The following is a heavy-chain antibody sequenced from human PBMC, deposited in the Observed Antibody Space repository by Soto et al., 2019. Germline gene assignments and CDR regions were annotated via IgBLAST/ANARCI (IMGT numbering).Heavy chain of an antibody. D-gene: IGHD2-2*01. CDR2: VSYDGSNK. V-gene: IGHV3-30-3*01. CDR1: GFTFSSYA. J-gene: IGHJ4*02. CDR3: ARGQSSLTRFDY. Sequence: PVGSLRLSCAASGFTFSSYAMHWVRQAPGKGLEWVAGVSYDGSNKYYADSVKGRFTISRDNSKNTLYLQMNSLRAEDTAVYYCARGQSSLTRFDYWGQGTLVTVSS.